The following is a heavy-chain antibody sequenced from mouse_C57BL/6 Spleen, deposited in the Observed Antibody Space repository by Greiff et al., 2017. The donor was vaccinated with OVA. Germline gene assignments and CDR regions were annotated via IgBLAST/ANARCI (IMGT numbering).Heavy chain of an antibody. Sequence: VQLQQSGAELAKPGASVKLSCKASGYIFTSYWMHWVKQRPGQGLEWIGYINPSRGYTKYKQKFKDKATLTADKSSSTAYMQLSSLTYEDSAVYYCARTPGSSYVYAMDYWGQGTSVTVSS. J-gene: IGHJ4*01. CDR1: GYIFTSYW. D-gene: IGHD1-1*01. V-gene: IGHV1-7*01. CDR3: ARTPGSSYVYAMDY. CDR2: INPSRGYT.